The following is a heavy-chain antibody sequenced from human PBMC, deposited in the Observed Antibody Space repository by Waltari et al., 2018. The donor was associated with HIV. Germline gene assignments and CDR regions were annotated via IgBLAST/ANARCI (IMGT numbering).Heavy chain of an antibody. CDR3: ARDGGRRGPFGY. Sequence: QLQLQESGPGLVRPSETLSLTCSVSGGSISTSRDYWGWIRQPPGKGLEWIGSIYYTGSTYYNPSLKGRVTISVDPSKNQFSLKLSSVTAADTAVYYCARDGGRRGPFGYWGQGTLVTVSS. CDR1: GGSISTSRDY. V-gene: IGHV4-39*02. CDR2: IYYTGST. J-gene: IGHJ4*02. D-gene: IGHD3-3*01.